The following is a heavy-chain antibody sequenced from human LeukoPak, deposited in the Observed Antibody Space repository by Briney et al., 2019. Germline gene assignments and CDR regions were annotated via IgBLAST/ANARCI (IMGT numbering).Heavy chain of an antibody. D-gene: IGHD1-7*01. CDR3: AALRTGTPNKAFDY. CDR2: ISGSGGST. J-gene: IGHJ4*02. CDR1: GFTFSSYA. V-gene: IGHV3-23*01. Sequence: PGGSLRLSCAASGFTFSSYAMSWVRQAPGKGLEWVSAISGSGGSTYYADSVKGRFTISRDNSKNTLYLQMNSLRAEDTAVYYCAALRTGTPNKAFDYWGQGTLVTVSS.